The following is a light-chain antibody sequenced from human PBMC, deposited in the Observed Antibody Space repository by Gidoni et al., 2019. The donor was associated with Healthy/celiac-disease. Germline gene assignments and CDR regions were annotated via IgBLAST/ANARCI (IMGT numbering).Light chain of an antibody. CDR3: QQYYSTPLT. V-gene: IGKV4-1*01. J-gene: IGKJ4*02. CDR2: WSS. CDR1: QSVFYSSNNNNY. Sequence: DIVMTQSPDSLAVSLGERATINCKSSQSVFYSSNNNNYLAWYQQKPGQPPKLRIYWSSTRESGVPDRFSGSGSGTDFTLTISSLQAEDVAFYYCQQYYSTPLTFGGGTKVEIK.